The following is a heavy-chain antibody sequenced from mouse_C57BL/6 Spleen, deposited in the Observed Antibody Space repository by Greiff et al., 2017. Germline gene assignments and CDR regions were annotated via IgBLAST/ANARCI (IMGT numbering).Heavy chain of an antibody. CDR2: INPSSGYT. Sequence: VQLQQSGAELARPGASVKMSCKASGYTFTSYTMHWVKQLPGPGLEWIGYINPSSGYTKYNQKFKDKATLPADKSSSTAYMQLSSLTSEDSAVYYCARSRDDYDGGAMDYWGQGTSVTVSS. CDR1: GYTFTSYT. J-gene: IGHJ4*01. V-gene: IGHV1-4*01. D-gene: IGHD2-4*01. CDR3: ARSRDDYDGGAMDY.